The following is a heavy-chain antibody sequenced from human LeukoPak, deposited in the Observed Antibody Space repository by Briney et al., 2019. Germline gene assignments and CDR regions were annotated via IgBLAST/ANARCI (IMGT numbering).Heavy chain of an antibody. V-gene: IGHV1-18*01. J-gene: IGHJ3*02. CDR3: AREGDSSWLHDVFDI. CDR2: ISAYNGHT. CDR1: GYTFTSYG. D-gene: IGHD6-13*01. Sequence: GASVKVSCKASGYTFTSYGLTWVRQAPGQGLKWMGWISAYNGHTKYPQKLQGRVTMTTDTSTSTAYMELRSLRSDDTAVYYCAREGDSSWLHDVFDIWGQGTMVTVSS.